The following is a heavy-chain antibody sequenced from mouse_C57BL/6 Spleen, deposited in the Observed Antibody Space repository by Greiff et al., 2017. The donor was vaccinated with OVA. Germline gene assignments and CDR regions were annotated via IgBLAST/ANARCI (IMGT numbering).Heavy chain of an antibody. CDR2: INPYNGGT. V-gene: IGHV1-19*01. CDR3: ARSGITTVVENWYVDV. D-gene: IGHD1-1*01. J-gene: IGHJ1*03. CDR1: GYTFTDYY. Sequence: EVQLQQSGPVLVKPGASVKMSCKASGYTFTDYYMNWVKQSHGKSLEWIGVINPYNGGTSYNQKFKGKATLTVDKSSSTAYMELNSLTSEDSAVYYCARSGITTVVENWYVDVWGTGTTVTVSS.